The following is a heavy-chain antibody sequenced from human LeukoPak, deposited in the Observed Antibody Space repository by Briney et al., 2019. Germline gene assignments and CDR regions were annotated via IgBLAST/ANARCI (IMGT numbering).Heavy chain of an antibody. V-gene: IGHV1-2*02. CDR3: ARVVDKSQWCLWFGELLYDYFDY. J-gene: IGHJ4*02. CDR2: INPNSGGT. Sequence: ASVKVSCKASGCTFSGYYMHWVRQAPGQGLEWLGGINPNSGGTNSAQKFQGRVTKTRDTSISKAYIELSKLRSDDTAVYYCARVVDKSQWCLWFGELLYDYFDYWGQGTLVTVSS. CDR1: GCTFSGYY. D-gene: IGHD3-10*01.